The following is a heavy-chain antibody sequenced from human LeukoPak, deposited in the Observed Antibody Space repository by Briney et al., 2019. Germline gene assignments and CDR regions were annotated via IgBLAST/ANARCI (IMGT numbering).Heavy chain of an antibody. CDR3: ARDRGGDQYYFDY. CDR2: ISYDGSNK. V-gene: IGHV3-30*04. J-gene: IGHJ4*02. D-gene: IGHD2-21*02. CDR1: GFTFSSYA. Sequence: PGRSLRLSCAASGFTFSSYAMHWVRQAPGKGLEWVAVISYDGSNKYYADSVKGRFTISRDNSKNTLYLQMNSLRAEDTAVYYCARDRGGDQYYFDYWGQGTLVTVSS.